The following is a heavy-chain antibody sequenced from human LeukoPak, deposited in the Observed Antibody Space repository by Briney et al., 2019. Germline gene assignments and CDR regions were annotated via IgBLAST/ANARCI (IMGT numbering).Heavy chain of an antibody. D-gene: IGHD3-22*01. V-gene: IGHV4-31*03. CDR1: YGSISSGDYF. J-gene: IGHJ4*02. CDR3: ARAAPASRVIDY. Sequence: SETLSLTCTVSYGSISSGDYFWSWIRQHPGKGLEWIGYIYYSGSTYYNPSLKSRVTISVDTSKNQFSLKLSSVTAADTAVYYCARAAPASRVIDYWGQGTLVTVSS. CDR2: IYYSGST.